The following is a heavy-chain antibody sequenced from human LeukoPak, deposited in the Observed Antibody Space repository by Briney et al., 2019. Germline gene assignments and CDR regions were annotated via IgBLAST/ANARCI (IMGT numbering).Heavy chain of an antibody. CDR2: IIPIFGTA. D-gene: IGHD1/OR15-1a*01. CDR1: GGTFSSYA. J-gene: IGHJ3*02. Sequence: SVKVSCKASGGTFSSYAISWVRQAPGQGLEWMGRIIPIFGTANYAQKFQGRVTITTDESTSTAYMELTSLRSEDTAVYYCATGPGYWNNDAFDIWGQGTMVTVSS. CDR3: ATGPGYWNNDAFDI. V-gene: IGHV1-69*05.